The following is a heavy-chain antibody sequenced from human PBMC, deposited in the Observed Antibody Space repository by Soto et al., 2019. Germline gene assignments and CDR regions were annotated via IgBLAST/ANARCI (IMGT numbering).Heavy chain of an antibody. CDR2: IYYSGST. CDR3: VRAVESYGSGNYRDY. V-gene: IGHV4-39*01. CDR1: GGSISSGSYY. D-gene: IGHD3-10*01. Sequence: SETLSLTCTVSGGSISSGSYYWGWIRQPPGKGLEWIGSIYYSGSTYYNPSLKSRVTISVDTSKNQFSLKLSSVTAADTAVYYCVRAVESYGSGNYRDYWGQGTLVTVSS. J-gene: IGHJ4*02.